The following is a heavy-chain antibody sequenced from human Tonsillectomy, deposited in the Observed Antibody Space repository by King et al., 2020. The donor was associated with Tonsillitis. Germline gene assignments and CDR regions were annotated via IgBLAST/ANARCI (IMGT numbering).Heavy chain of an antibody. CDR3: ARVYYGSGSYLVSLDY. CDR1: GFTFSSYA. Sequence: VQLVESGGGVVQPGRSLRLSCAASGFTFSSYAMHWVRQAPGKGLEWVAVISYDGSNKYYGDSVKGRFTISRDNSKNTLYLQMNSLRAEDTAVYYCARVYYGSGSYLVSLDYWGQGTLVTVSS. J-gene: IGHJ4*02. CDR2: ISYDGSNK. V-gene: IGHV3-30-3*01. D-gene: IGHD3-10*01.